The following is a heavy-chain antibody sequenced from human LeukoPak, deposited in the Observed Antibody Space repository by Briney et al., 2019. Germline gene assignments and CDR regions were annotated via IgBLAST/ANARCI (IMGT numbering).Heavy chain of an antibody. V-gene: IGHV1-69*04. J-gene: IGHJ4*02. CDR3: ARGASGIAAAGTDY. D-gene: IGHD6-13*01. CDR1: GGTFSSYA. Sequence: SVKVSCKASGGTFSSYAISWVRQAPGQGLEWTGRIIPILGIANYAQKFQGRVTITADKSTSTAYMELSSLRSEDTAVYYCARGASGIAAAGTDYWGQGTLVTVSS. CDR2: IIPILGIA.